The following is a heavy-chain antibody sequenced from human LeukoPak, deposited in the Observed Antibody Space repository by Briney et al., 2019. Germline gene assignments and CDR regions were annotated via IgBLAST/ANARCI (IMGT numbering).Heavy chain of an antibody. CDR3: ARDNLCSGGSCYSYLYYYGMDV. D-gene: IGHD2-15*01. V-gene: IGHV4-39*07. CDR1: GGSVSSGSYY. J-gene: IGHJ6*02. CDR2: IYYSGST. Sequence: SETLSLTCTVSGGSVSSGSYYWGWIRQPPGMGLEWIGSIYYSGSTYYNPSLKSRVTISVDTSKNQFSLKLNSVTAADTAVYYCARDNLCSGGSCYSYLYYYGMDVWGQGTTVTVSS.